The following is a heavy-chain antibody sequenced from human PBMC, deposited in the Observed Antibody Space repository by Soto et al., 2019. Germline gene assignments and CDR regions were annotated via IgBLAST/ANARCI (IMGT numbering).Heavy chain of an antibody. V-gene: IGHV1-18*04. J-gene: IGHJ6*02. D-gene: IGHD3-10*01. CDR2: ICAYNGNT. Sequence: ASVKVSCKASGYTFTSYGISWVRQAPGQGLEWMGWICAYNGNTNYAQKLQGRVTMTTDTSTSTAYMELRSLRSDDTAVYYCASSMVRDSAYYYYGMDVWGQGTTVTVSS. CDR1: GYTFTSYG. CDR3: ASSMVRDSAYYYYGMDV.